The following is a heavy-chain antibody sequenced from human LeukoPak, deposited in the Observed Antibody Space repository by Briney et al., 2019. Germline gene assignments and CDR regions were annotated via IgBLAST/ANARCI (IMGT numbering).Heavy chain of an antibody. CDR2: ISHSGST. J-gene: IGHJ4*02. Sequence: SETLSLTCTVSGSSISSSYYGAWIRQPPGKGLEWIATISHSGSTYYNPSLKSRVTISADASQNHHSLRLNSVTVADTAVYYCARVNTVMATFDYWGQGTPVTVCS. CDR3: ARVNTVMATFDY. V-gene: IGHV4-38-2*02. D-gene: IGHD5-24*01. CDR1: GSSISSSYY.